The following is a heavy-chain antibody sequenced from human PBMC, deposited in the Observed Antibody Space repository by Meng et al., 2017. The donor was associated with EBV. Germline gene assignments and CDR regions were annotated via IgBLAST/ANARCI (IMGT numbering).Heavy chain of an antibody. V-gene: IGHV1-2*06. CDR3: ARVGIAVAGTGDY. D-gene: IGHD6-19*01. Sequence: QVRSVQSGAEVKKPGASVKVSCKASGYTFTGYYMHWVRQAPGQGLEWMGRINPNSGGTNYAQKFQGRVTMTRDTSISTAYMELSRLRSDDTAVYYCARVGIAVAGTGDYWGQGTLVTVSS. J-gene: IGHJ4*02. CDR2: INPNSGGT. CDR1: GYTFTGYY.